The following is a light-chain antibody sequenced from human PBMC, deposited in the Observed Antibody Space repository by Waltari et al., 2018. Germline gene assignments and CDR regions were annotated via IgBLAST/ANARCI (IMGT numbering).Light chain of an antibody. CDR3: QQYYSTPT. CDR2: WAS. J-gene: IGKJ1*01. Sequence: DIMMTQSPDSLAVSLGERATINCKSSQSVLYSSNNKNYLAWYQQKPGQPPKLLIYWASTRESGVPDRFSGSGSGTDFTLTSSSLQAEDVAVYYCQQYYSTPTFGQGTKVEIK. CDR1: QSVLYSSNNKNY. V-gene: IGKV4-1*01.